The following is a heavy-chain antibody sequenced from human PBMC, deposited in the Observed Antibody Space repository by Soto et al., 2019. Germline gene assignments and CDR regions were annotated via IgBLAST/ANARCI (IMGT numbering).Heavy chain of an antibody. V-gene: IGHV5-51*01. D-gene: IGHD3-22*01. CDR1: GYSFTSYW. J-gene: IGHJ3*02. CDR2: IYPGDSDT. CDR3: AHYDSSGYYNGXFDS. Sequence: GESLKISCKGSGYSFTSYWIGWVRQMPGKGLEWMGIIYPGDSDTRYSPSFQGQVTISADKSISTAYLQWSSLKASDTAMYYCAHYDSSGYYNGXFDSWGQRTMVTVSS.